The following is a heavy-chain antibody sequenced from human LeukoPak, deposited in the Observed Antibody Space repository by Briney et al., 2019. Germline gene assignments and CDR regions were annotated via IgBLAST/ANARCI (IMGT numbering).Heavy chain of an antibody. CDR3: ARDSTYWYDSGSSGPDYFDY. Sequence: GGSPRLSCAASGFIFSNYAMHWVRQAPGKGLEWVALISSDGSKTYHADSVKGRFSISRDNSKNTLYLQLNSLRAEDTSVYYCARDSTYWYDSGSSGPDYFDYWGQGTLVTVSS. J-gene: IGHJ4*02. D-gene: IGHD3-10*01. V-gene: IGHV3-30*01. CDR2: ISSDGSKT. CDR1: GFIFSNYA.